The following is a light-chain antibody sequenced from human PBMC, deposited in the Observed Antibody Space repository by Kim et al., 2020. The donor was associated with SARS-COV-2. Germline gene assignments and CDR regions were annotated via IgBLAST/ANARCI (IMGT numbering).Light chain of an antibody. CDR2: DVS. CDR3: CSYAGVGGV. CDR1: GYNY. J-gene: IGLJ3*02. Sequence: GYNYVSWYQQHPGKAPKLMIYDVSKRPSGVPDRFSGSKSGNTASLTISGLQAEDEADYYCCSYAGVGGVFGGGTQLTVL. V-gene: IGLV2-11*01.